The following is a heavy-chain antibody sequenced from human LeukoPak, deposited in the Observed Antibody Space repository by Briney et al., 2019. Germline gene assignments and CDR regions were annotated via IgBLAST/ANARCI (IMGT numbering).Heavy chain of an antibody. J-gene: IGHJ4*02. CDR1: GFTFSSYG. CDR2: ISYDGSNK. Sequence: PGRSLRLSCAASGFTFSSYGMHWVRQAPSKGLEWVAVISYDGSNKYYADSVKGRFTISRDNSKNTLYLQMNSLRAEDTAVYYCAKDESHGDYVFGVDYWGQGTLVTVSS. D-gene: IGHD4-17*01. V-gene: IGHV3-30*18. CDR3: AKDESHGDYVFGVDY.